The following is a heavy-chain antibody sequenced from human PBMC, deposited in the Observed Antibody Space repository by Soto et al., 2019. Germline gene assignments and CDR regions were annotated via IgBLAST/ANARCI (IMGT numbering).Heavy chain of an antibody. D-gene: IGHD5-18*01. Sequence: GGSLRLSCAASGFTFSSYSMRWVRQAPGKGLEWVAVIWYDGSNKYYADSVKGRFTISRDNSKNTLYLQMNSLRAEDTAVYYCATNTATPYWGQGTLVTVSS. CDR1: GFTFSSYS. CDR3: ATNTATPY. J-gene: IGHJ4*02. CDR2: IWYDGSNK. V-gene: IGHV3-33*08.